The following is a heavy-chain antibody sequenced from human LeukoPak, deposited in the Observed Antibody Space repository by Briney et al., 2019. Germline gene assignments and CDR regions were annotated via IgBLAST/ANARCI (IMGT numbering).Heavy chain of an antibody. V-gene: IGHV3-23*01. CDR3: AKYYSSSWSNFDY. Sequence: GGSLRLSCAASGFTFGSYAMSWVRQAPGKGLEWVSAISGSGGSTYYADSVKGRFTISRDNSKNTLYLQMNSLRAEDTAVYYCAKYYSSSWSNFDYWGQGALVTVSS. CDR1: GFTFGSYA. CDR2: ISGSGGST. J-gene: IGHJ4*02. D-gene: IGHD6-13*01.